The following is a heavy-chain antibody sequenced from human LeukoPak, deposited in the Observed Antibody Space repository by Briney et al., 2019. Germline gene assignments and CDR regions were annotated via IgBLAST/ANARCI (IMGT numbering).Heavy chain of an antibody. Sequence: SETLSLTCAVYGGSFSGYYWSWIRQPPGKGLEWTGEINHSGSTNYNPSLKSRVTISVDTSKNQFSLKLSSVTAADTAVYYCARHPPFRYYDILTGYSGPPGTNWFDPWGQGTLVTVSS. J-gene: IGHJ5*02. CDR1: GGSFSGYY. CDR2: INHSGST. V-gene: IGHV4-34*01. CDR3: ARHPPFRYYDILTGYSGPPGTNWFDP. D-gene: IGHD3-9*01.